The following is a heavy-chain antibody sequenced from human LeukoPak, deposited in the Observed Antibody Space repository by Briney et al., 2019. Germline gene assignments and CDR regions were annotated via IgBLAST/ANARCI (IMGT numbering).Heavy chain of an antibody. J-gene: IGHJ6*03. CDR1: GFTFSSYW. D-gene: IGHD1-20*01. CDR2: INDDGRST. V-gene: IGHV3-74*01. CDR3: ARVDWGTNWKPFYYYYYMDV. Sequence: GGSLRLSCAASGFTFSSYWMHWVRQAPGKGLVGVSRINDDGRSTSYADSVKGRFTISRDNAKNSLYLQMNSLRAEDTAVYYCARVDWGTNWKPFYYYYYMDVWGKGTTVTVSS.